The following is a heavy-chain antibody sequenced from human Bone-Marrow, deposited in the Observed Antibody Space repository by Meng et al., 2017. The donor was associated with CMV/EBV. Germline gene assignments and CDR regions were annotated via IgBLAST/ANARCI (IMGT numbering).Heavy chain of an antibody. CDR1: GGTFSSYA. CDR3: ARDSRDSSGYWVWDY. J-gene: IGHJ4*02. V-gene: IGHV1-69*12. Sequence: QVQLGRSGVEVKKPGSSVKVSCKASGGTFSSYAISWVRQAPGQGLEWMGGIIPIFGTANYAQKFQGRVTITADESTSTAYMELSSLRSEDTAVYYCARDSRDSSGYWVWDYWGQGTLVTVSS. CDR2: IIPIFGTA. D-gene: IGHD3-22*01.